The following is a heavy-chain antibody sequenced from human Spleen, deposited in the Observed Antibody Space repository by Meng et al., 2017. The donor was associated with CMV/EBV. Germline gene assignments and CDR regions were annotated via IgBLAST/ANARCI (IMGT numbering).Heavy chain of an antibody. J-gene: IGHJ3*02. CDR2: IYYSGST. CDR1: GGSISSSSYY. V-gene: IGHV4-39*07. CDR3: AREVYDTSGYHGAFDI. Sequence: GSLRLSCTVSGGSISSSSYYWGWIRQPPGKGLEWIGSIYYSGSTYYNPSLKSRVTISVDRSKNQFSLKLSSVTAADTAVYYCAREVYDTSGYHGAFDIWGQGTMVTVSS. D-gene: IGHD3-22*01.